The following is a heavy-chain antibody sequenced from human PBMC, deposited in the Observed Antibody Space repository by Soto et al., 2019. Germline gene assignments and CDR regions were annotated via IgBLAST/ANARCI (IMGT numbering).Heavy chain of an antibody. V-gene: IGHV4-59*08. D-gene: IGHD5-18*01. Sequence: LSLTCTVSGGSISSYYWSWIRQPPGKGLEWIGYIYYSGSTNYNPSLKSRVTISVDTFKNQFSLKLSSVTAADTAVYYCARRERGYSYGTFDYWGQGTLVTVSS. J-gene: IGHJ4*02. CDR3: ARRERGYSYGTFDY. CDR2: IYYSGST. CDR1: GGSISSYY.